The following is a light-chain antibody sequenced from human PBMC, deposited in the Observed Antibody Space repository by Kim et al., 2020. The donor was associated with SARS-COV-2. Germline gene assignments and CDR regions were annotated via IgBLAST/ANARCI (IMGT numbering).Light chain of an antibody. Sequence: SYELTQPPSLSVSPGQTARITCSGDALPKQYAYWYQQRPGQAPVLVIYKDSERPSGIPERFSGSSSGTTVTLTISGVQAEDEADYYCQSADSSGTYRTVFGGGTQLTVL. CDR2: KDS. CDR3: QSADSSGTYRTV. V-gene: IGLV3-25*03. CDR1: ALPKQY. J-gene: IGLJ3*02.